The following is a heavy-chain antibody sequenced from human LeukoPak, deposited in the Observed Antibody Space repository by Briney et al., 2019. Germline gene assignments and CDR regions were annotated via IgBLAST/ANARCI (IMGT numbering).Heavy chain of an antibody. Sequence: ASVKVSCKASGYTFTNYDINWVRQATGQGLEWMGYMKPNSGNTGYAQKFQGRVTMTRDTSISTAYMELSSLRSEDTAVYYCARGSWERSFDIWGQGTMVTVSS. D-gene: IGHD1-26*01. CDR2: MKPNSGNT. V-gene: IGHV1-8*01. CDR1: GYTFTNYD. CDR3: ARGSWERSFDI. J-gene: IGHJ3*02.